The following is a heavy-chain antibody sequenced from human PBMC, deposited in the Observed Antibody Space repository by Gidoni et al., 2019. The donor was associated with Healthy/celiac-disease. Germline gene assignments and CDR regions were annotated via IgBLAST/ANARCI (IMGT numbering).Heavy chain of an antibody. J-gene: IGHJ6*02. CDR3: AKVMTDGDYDAYYYGMDV. V-gene: IGHV3-23*01. D-gene: IGHD4-17*01. Sequence: EVQLLESGGGLVQPGGSLRLSCSASGFTFSSYAISWAFQAPGKGLEWVSAISGSGGSTYYADAVKGRFTISRDNSKNTLYLQMNSLRAEDTAVYYCAKVMTDGDYDAYYYGMDVWGQGTTVTVSS. CDR2: ISGSGGST. CDR1: GFTFSSYA.